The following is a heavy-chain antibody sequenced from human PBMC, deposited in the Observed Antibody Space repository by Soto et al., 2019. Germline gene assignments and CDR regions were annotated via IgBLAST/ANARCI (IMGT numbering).Heavy chain of an antibody. D-gene: IGHD6-19*01. J-gene: IGHJ6*03. V-gene: IGHV3-33*01. CDR1: GFTFSSYG. CDR3: ARDHSGGWYFGYYYYYMDV. Sequence: QVQLVESGGGVVQPGRSLRLSCAASGFTFSSYGMHWVRQAPGKGLEWVAVIWYDGSNKYYADSVKGRFTISRDNSRNTLYLQMNSLRAEDTAVYYCARDHSGGWYFGYYYYYMDVWGKGTTVTVSS. CDR2: IWYDGSNK.